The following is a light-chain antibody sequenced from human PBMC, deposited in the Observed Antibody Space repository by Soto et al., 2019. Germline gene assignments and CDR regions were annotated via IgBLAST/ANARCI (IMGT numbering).Light chain of an antibody. CDR2: GAS. CDR3: LQYGSSPYT. CDR1: QSVSSSY. J-gene: IGKJ2*01. Sequence: EIVLTQSPGTLSLSPGERATLSCRASQSVSSSYLAWYQQKPGQAPRPLIYGASSRATGIPDRFSGSGSGTVFTLTISRLEPEDFAVYYCLQYGSSPYTFGQGTKLEIK. V-gene: IGKV3-20*01.